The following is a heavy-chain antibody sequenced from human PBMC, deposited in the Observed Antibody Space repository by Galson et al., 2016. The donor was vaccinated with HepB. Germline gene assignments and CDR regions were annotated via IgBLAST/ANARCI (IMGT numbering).Heavy chain of an antibody. Sequence: SLRLSCAASGFIFSNYAMGWVRQAPGKGLEWVSTITGRGDSAYYADSVKGRFTISRDNSQNTLFLQMNSLRAEDTAIYYCAKHAEPYYYYAMDVWGQGTTVTVSS. CDR2: ITGRGDSA. CDR3: AKHAEPYYYYAMDV. CDR1: GFIFSNYA. J-gene: IGHJ6*02. V-gene: IGHV3-23*01. D-gene: IGHD1-14*01.